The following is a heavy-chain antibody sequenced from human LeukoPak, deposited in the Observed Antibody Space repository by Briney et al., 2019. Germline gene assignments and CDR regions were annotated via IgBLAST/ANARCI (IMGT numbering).Heavy chain of an antibody. J-gene: IGHJ6*03. V-gene: IGHV3-21*01. CDR1: GFSFTSYS. D-gene: IGHD6-19*01. Sequence: GGSLRLSCAASGFSFTSYSMNWVRQAPGQGLEWVSAISRSSSYIYYADSVKGRFAISRDNAKNSLYLQMNSLRAEDTAVYYCAGSQAVAGTERSYYMDVWGKGTTVTVSS. CDR2: ISRSSSYI. CDR3: AGSQAVAGTERSYYMDV.